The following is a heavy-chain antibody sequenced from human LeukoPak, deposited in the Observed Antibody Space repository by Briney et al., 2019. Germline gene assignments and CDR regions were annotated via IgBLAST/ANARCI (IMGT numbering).Heavy chain of an antibody. D-gene: IGHD3-22*01. CDR2: ISAYNGNT. V-gene: IGHV1-18*01. CDR3: ARLVYYYDSSGYPSFDY. J-gene: IGHJ4*02. CDR1: GYTFTSYG. Sequence: ASVKVSCKASGYTFTSYGISWVRQAPGQGLEWMGWISAYNGNTNYAQKLQGRVTMTTDTSTSTAYMELRSLRSDDTAVYYCARLVYYYDSSGYPSFDYWGQGTLVTVSS.